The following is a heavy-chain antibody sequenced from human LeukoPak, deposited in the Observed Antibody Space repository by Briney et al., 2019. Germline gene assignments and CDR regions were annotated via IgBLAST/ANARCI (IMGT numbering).Heavy chain of an antibody. CDR2: INHSGST. D-gene: IGHD4-17*01. J-gene: IGHJ6*02. Sequence: SETLSLTCAVYGGSFSGYYWSWIRQPPGKGLEWIGEINHSGSTNYNPSLKSRVTISVDTSKNQFSLKLSSVTAADTAVYYCARDSNYGDIYYYGMDVWGQGTTVTVSS. V-gene: IGHV4-34*01. CDR1: GGSFSGYY. CDR3: ARDSNYGDIYYYGMDV.